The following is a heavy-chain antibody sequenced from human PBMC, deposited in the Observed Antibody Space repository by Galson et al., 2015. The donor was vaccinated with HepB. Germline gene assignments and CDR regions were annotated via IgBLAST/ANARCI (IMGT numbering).Heavy chain of an antibody. CDR3: ARVGCSSASCYNAFDI. V-gene: IGHV1-69*13. D-gene: IGHD2-2*02. Sequence: SVKVSCKASGYTFTNFYMHWVRQAPGQGLEWMGGIIPIFGTANYAQKFQGRVTITADESTSTAYMELSSLRSEDTAVYYCARVGCSSASCYNAFDIWGQGTMVTVSS. CDR2: IIPIFGTA. J-gene: IGHJ3*02. CDR1: GYTFTNFY.